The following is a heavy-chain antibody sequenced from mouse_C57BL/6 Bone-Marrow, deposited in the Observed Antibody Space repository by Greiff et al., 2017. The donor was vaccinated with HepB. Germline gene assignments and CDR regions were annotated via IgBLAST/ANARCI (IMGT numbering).Heavy chain of an antibody. D-gene: IGHD3-2*02. CDR3: ARVQLRLYYFDY. J-gene: IGHJ2*01. CDR1: GYTFTDYN. V-gene: IGHV1-18*01. CDR2: INPNNGGT. Sequence: VQLQQSGPELVKPGASVKIPCKASGYTFTDYNMDWVKQSHGKSLEWIGDINPNNGGTIYNQKFKGKATLTVDKSSSTAYMELRSLTSEDTAVYYCARVQLRLYYFDYWGQGTTLTVSS.